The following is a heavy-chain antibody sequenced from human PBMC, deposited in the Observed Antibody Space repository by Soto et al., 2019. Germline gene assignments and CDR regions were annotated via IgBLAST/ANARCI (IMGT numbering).Heavy chain of an antibody. CDR3: AKDMNYYDKGIEI. Sequence: GGSLRLSCAASGFTFSSYAMSWVRQAPGKGLEWVSAISGSGGSTYHADSVKGRFTISRDNSKNTLYLQMNSLRAEDTAVYYCAKDMNYYDKGIEIWGQGTLVTVSS. D-gene: IGHD3-22*01. CDR1: GFTFSSYA. J-gene: IGHJ4*02. CDR2: ISGSGGST. V-gene: IGHV3-23*01.